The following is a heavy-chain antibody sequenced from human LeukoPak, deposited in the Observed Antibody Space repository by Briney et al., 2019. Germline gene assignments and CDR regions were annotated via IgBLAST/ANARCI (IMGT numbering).Heavy chain of an antibody. CDR1: GFTFSSYG. Sequence: GGSLRLSCAASGFTFSSYGMHWVRQAPGKGLEWVAVIWYYGSNKYYADSVKGRFTISRDNSKNTLYLQMNSLRAEDTAVYYCAISDYGGKSPPLDYWGQGTLVSVSS. CDR2: IWYYGSNK. CDR3: AISDYGGKSPPLDY. J-gene: IGHJ4*02. D-gene: IGHD4-23*01. V-gene: IGHV3-33*01.